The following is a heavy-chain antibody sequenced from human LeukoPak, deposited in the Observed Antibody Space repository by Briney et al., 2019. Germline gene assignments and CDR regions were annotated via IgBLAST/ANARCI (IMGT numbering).Heavy chain of an antibody. CDR1: GFAFSSYE. V-gene: IGHV3-48*03. Sequence: GGSLRLSCAASGFAFSSYEMNWVRQAPGKGLEWVSYISNSGRSKYYADSVKGRFTISRDNAKNTLYLQMNSLRAEDTAVYYCARGYCTNGVCYPHFDYWAQGTLVTVSS. CDR3: ARGYCTNGVCYPHFDY. D-gene: IGHD2-8*01. CDR2: ISNSGRSK. J-gene: IGHJ4*02.